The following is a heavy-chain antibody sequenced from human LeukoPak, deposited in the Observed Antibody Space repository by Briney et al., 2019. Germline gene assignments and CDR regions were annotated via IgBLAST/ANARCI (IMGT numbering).Heavy chain of an antibody. Sequence: GASVKVSCKASGYTFTGYYMHWVRQTPGQGLEWMGWINPNSGGTNYAQKFQGRVTMTRDTSISTAYMELSRLRSDDTAVYYCARHPRGEGATNGHWGQGTLVTVSS. V-gene: IGHV1-2*02. J-gene: IGHJ4*02. D-gene: IGHD1-26*01. CDR1: GYTFTGYY. CDR2: INPNSGGT. CDR3: ARHPRGEGATNGH.